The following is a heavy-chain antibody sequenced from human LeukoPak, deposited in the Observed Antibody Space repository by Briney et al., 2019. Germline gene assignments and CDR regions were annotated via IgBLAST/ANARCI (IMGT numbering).Heavy chain of an antibody. V-gene: IGHV1-69*13. D-gene: IGHD6-13*01. J-gene: IGHJ4*02. CDR3: ARDRTGYSSSWYSFDY. CDR2: IIPIFGTA. CDR1: GYTFTGYY. Sequence: SVKVSCKASGYTFTGYYMHWVRQAPGQGLEWMGGIIPIFGTANYAQKFQGRVTITADESTSTAYMELSSLRSEDTAVYYCARDRTGYSSSWYSFDYWGQGTLVTVSS.